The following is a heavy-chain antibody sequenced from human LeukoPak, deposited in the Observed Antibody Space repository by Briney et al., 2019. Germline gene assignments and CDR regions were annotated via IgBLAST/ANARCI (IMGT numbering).Heavy chain of an antibody. CDR2: IYYSGST. CDR3: ARGAMATISPFDY. CDR1: GGSISSYY. Sequence: SETLSLTCTVSGGSISSYYWSWIRQPPGKGLEWIGYIYYSGSTNYNPSLKSRVTISVDTSKNRFSLKLSSVTAADTAVYYCARGAMATISPFDYWGQGTLVTVSS. V-gene: IGHV4-59*01. J-gene: IGHJ4*02. D-gene: IGHD5-24*01.